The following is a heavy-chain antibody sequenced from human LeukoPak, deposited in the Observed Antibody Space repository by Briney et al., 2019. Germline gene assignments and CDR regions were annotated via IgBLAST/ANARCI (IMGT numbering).Heavy chain of an antibody. CDR2: ISGSGGST. CDR1: GFTFSSYA. CDR3: AKAHHGDYFFYFDY. Sequence: GGSLRLSCAASGFTFSSYAMSWVRQAPGKGLEWVSTISGSGGSTYYADSVKGRFTISRDNSKNTLYLQMNSLRAEDTAVYYCAKAHHGDYFFYFDYWGQGSLVTVSS. D-gene: IGHD4-17*01. J-gene: IGHJ4*02. V-gene: IGHV3-23*01.